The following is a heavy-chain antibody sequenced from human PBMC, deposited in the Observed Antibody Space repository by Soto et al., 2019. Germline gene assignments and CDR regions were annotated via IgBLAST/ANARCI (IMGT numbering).Heavy chain of an antibody. Sequence: QVQLVQSGAEVKKPGASVKVSCKASGYTFTSYYMHWVRQAPGQGLEWMGIINPSGGSTSYAQKFQGRVTMTRDTSTSTVYMELSSLRSEDTAVYYCARLDFRDGYKYWYFDLWGRGTLVTVSS. D-gene: IGHD5-12*01. J-gene: IGHJ2*01. CDR2: INPSGGST. CDR3: ARLDFRDGYKYWYFDL. CDR1: GYTFTSYY. V-gene: IGHV1-46*01.